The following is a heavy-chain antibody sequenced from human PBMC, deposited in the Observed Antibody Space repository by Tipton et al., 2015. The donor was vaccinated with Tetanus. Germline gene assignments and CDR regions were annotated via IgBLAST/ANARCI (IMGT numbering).Heavy chain of an antibody. CDR1: GFTFSTNA. Sequence: SLRLSCAASGFTFSTNAMHWVRQAPGKGLEWVAAISGNDGNKVYADSVRGRFTISRDNAKNSLSVQMDSLRPEDTALYYCARAVRGRDVFDVWGQGTVVIVSS. CDR2: ISGNDGNK. V-gene: IGHV3-9*01. J-gene: IGHJ3*01. D-gene: IGHD3-10*01. CDR3: ARAVRGRDVFDV.